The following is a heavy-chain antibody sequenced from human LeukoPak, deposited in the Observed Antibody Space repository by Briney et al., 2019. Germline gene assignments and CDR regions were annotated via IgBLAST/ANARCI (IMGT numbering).Heavy chain of an antibody. Sequence: GGSLRLSCAASGFTFTSYSINWVRQAPGKGLEWVSTISGGGGSTYYADSVKGRFTISRDNSKNTLYLQVNSLRAEDTAVYYCAKGGKWDVTPFDYWGQGTLVTVSS. D-gene: IGHD1-26*01. J-gene: IGHJ4*02. CDR1: GFTFTSYS. V-gene: IGHV3-23*01. CDR3: AKGGKWDVTPFDY. CDR2: ISGGGGST.